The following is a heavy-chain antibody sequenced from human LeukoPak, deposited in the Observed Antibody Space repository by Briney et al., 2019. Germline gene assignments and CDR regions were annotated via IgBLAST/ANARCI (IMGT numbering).Heavy chain of an antibody. V-gene: IGHV4-61*08. D-gene: IGHD6-13*01. CDR1: GGSISSGGYS. CDR2: INHSGST. J-gene: IGHJ6*03. CDR3: ARAFSGYSSSWSSKLWYYYMDV. Sequence: SETLSLTCAVSGGSISSGGYSWSWIRQPPGKGLEWIGEINHSGSTNYNPSLKSRVTISVDTSKNQFSLKLSSVTAADTAVYYCARAFSGYSSSWSSKLWYYYMDVWGKGTTVTVSS.